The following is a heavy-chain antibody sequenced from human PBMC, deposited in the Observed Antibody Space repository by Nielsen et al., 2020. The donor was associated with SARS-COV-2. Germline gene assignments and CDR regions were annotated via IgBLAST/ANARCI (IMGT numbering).Heavy chain of an antibody. CDR3: ARGGGGMDV. CDR2: IYSDGST. Sequence: GESLKISCAAPGFTVSRYNMNWVRQAQGKGLEWVSIIYSDGSTYYAGSVKGRLTISRDNSKNTLYLQMNSLRAEDTAVYYCARGGGGMDVWGQGTTVTVSS. CDR1: GFTVSRYN. J-gene: IGHJ6*02. D-gene: IGHD3-16*01. V-gene: IGHV3-53*01.